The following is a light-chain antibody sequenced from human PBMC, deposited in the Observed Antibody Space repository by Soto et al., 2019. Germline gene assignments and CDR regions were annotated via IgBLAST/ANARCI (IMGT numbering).Light chain of an antibody. V-gene: IGLV2-8*01. J-gene: IGLJ2*01. CDR3: SSYAGINTLV. Sequence: QSALTQPPSASGSPGQSVTISCTGTSSDVGSYNYVSWYQQHPGKAPKLMIYDVSKRPSGVPDRFSGSKSGNTASLTVSGLQAEDEADYYCSSYAGINTLVFGGGTKLTVL. CDR1: SSDVGSYNY. CDR2: DVS.